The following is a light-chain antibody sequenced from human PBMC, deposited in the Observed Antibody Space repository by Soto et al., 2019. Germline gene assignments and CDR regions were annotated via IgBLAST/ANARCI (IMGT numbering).Light chain of an antibody. J-gene: IGKJ2*01. CDR3: QQRSNWPPMYT. Sequence: EIVLTQSPATLSLSPGERATLSCRASQSVDSYVAWYQQKPGQAPRLLIYDGSNRATGIPVRFSGSGSGTDFTLTISSLEPEDFAVYYCQQRSNWPPMYTFGQGTKVEIK. CDR2: DGS. CDR1: QSVDSY. V-gene: IGKV3-11*01.